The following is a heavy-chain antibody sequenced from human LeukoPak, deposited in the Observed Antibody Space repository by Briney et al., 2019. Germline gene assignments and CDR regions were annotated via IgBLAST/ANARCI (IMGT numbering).Heavy chain of an antibody. V-gene: IGHV3-15*01. D-gene: IGHD6-19*01. CDR1: GFTFDKAW. CDR2: IKSKIHGGTI. Sequence: GGSLRLSCAASGFTFDKAWMTWVRQAPGKGLEWVGRIKSKIHGGTIDYAAPVKGRFTISRDDSKNTLYLQMNSLKTEDTAVYYCTTGDGLAVAGSPYWGQGTLVTVSS. J-gene: IGHJ4*02. CDR3: TTGDGLAVAGSPY.